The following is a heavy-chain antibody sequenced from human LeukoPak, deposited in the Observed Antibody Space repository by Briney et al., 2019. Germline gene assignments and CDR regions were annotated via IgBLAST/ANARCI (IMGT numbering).Heavy chain of an antibody. D-gene: IGHD1-26*01. V-gene: IGHV6-1*01. CDR3: ARENSGSYPPYFQH. CDR1: GDSVSSNSAA. CDR2: TYYRSKWYN. Sequence: SQTLSLTCDISGDSVSSNSAAWSWIRQSPSRGLEWLGRTYYRSKWYNDYAVSVKSRITIDPDTSKNQFSLQLKSVTPEDTAVYYCARENSGSYPPYFQHWGQGTLVSVSS. J-gene: IGHJ1*01.